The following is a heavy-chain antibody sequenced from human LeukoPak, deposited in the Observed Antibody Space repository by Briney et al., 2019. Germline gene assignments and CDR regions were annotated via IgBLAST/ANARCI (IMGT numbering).Heavy chain of an antibody. Sequence: GSLRLSCAASGFTFSSYAMHWVRQAPGKGLEWVAVISYDGSNKYYADSVKGRFTISRDNAKNSLYLQMNSLRAEDTAVYYCARETYYYDSSYYYVKYFDYWGQGTLVTVSS. D-gene: IGHD3-22*01. V-gene: IGHV3-30*04. J-gene: IGHJ4*02. CDR2: ISYDGSNK. CDR3: ARETYYYDSSYYYVKYFDY. CDR1: GFTFSSYA.